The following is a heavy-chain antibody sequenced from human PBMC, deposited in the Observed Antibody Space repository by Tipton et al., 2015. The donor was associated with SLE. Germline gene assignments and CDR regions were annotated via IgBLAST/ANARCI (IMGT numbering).Heavy chain of an antibody. Sequence: SLRLSCAASGFTFSNYGMHWVRQAPGKGLEWVALIRYDGSNKYYADSVKGRFTISRDNSRNTLYLQMYSLRLEDTAVYYCARVGSGGMFNYCAMDGWGQGSTVTFSS. D-gene: IGHD2-15*01. CDR3: ARVGSGGMFNYCAMDG. CDR1: GFTFSNYG. J-gene: IGHJ6*02. CDR2: IRYDGSNK. V-gene: IGHV3-30*02.